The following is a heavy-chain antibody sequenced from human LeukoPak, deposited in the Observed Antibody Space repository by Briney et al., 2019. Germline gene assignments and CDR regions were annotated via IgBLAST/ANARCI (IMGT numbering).Heavy chain of an antibody. CDR1: GGSISSYY. J-gene: IGHJ5*02. V-gene: IGHV4-59*01. Sequence: SETLSLTCTVSGGSISSYYWSWIRQPPGKGLEWIGYIYYSGSTNYNPSLKSRVTISVDTSKNQFSLKLSSVTAADTAVYYCARGSEFRYYYDSSGLYNWFDPWGQGTLVTVSS. CDR2: IYYSGST. D-gene: IGHD3-22*01. CDR3: ARGSEFRYYYDSSGLYNWFDP.